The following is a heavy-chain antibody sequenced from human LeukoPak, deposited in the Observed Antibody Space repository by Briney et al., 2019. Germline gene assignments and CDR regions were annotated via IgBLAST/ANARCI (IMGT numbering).Heavy chain of an antibody. CDR1: GVTSGSFS. Sequence: RGSLRLSCAASGVTSGSFSMTWVRHAPGQGLEWGSTISSSGTYIYYADSVKGRFTISRDNAKNSLYLQMNSLRAEDTAVYYCARDPGRSGGSCYSDYWGQGTLVTVSS. V-gene: IGHV3-21*01. CDR3: ARDPGRSGGSCYSDY. J-gene: IGHJ4*02. D-gene: IGHD2-15*01. CDR2: ISSSGTYI.